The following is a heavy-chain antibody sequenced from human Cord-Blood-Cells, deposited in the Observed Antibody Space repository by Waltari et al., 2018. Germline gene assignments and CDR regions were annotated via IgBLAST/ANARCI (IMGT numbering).Heavy chain of an antibody. J-gene: IGHJ4*02. V-gene: IGHV1-2*04. D-gene: IGHD3-10*01. Sequence: QVQLVQSGAEVKKPGASVKVSCKASGYPVTGSYLNWARRAPGQGHEWMGWINPNSGGTNDAQKFQGWVTMTRDTSISTAYMELSRLRSDDTAVYYCARDKDGSGGLVDYWGQGTLVTVSS. CDR3: ARDKDGSGGLVDY. CDR2: INPNSGGT. CDR1: GYPVTGSY.